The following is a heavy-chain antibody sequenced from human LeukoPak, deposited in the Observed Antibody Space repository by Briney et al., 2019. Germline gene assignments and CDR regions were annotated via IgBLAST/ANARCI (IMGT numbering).Heavy chain of an antibody. CDR3: ARVNGYSGYEPYYFDY. J-gene: IGHJ4*02. D-gene: IGHD5-12*01. Sequence: ASVKVSCKASGYTFTSYYMHWVRQAPGQGLEWMGIINPGGGSTSYAQKFQGRVTMTRDMSTSTVYMELSSLRSEDTAVYYCARVNGYSGYEPYYFDYWGQGTLVTVSS. CDR2: INPGGGST. CDR1: GYTFTSYY. V-gene: IGHV1-46*01.